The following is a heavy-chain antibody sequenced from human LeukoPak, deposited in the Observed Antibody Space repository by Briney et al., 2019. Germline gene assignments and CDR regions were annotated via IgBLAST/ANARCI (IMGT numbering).Heavy chain of an antibody. D-gene: IGHD4-17*01. CDR3: ARGIESYGDYGY. V-gene: IGHV4-59*01. CDR1: GGSISGSY. CDR2: MYNSGST. J-gene: IGHJ4*02. Sequence: SETLSLTWTVSGGSISGSYWSWIRQPPGKGPEWIAYMYNSGSTNYNPSLKSRVTISIDTSKNQFSLKLSSLAAADTAIYYCARGIESYGDYGYWGQGILVTVSS.